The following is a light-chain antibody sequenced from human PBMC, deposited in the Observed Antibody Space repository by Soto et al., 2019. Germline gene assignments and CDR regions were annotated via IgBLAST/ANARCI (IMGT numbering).Light chain of an antibody. J-gene: IGLJ3*02. CDR3: AAWDDSLNGWV. V-gene: IGLV1-44*01. CDR2: SNN. CDR1: SSNIGSNT. Sequence: QSVLTQPPSASGTPGQGLIISCSGSSSNIGSNTVNWYQQLPGTAPKLLIYSNNQRPSGVPDRFSGSKSGTSASLAISGLQSEDEADYYCAAWDDSLNGWVFGGGTKLTVL.